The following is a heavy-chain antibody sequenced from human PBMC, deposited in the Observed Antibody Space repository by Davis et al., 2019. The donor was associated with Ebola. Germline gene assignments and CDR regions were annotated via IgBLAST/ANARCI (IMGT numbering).Heavy chain of an antibody. V-gene: IGHV1-18*01. D-gene: IGHD3-22*01. CDR2: ISNHNGDT. CDR1: GFHFSSYG. CDR3: ARDSDSSGYYYIHAFDM. Sequence: ASVKVSCKAAGFHFSSYGFSWVRQAPGQGLEWMGWISNHNGDTSYAQKVQGRVTMTTDTSTSTAYMELRSLRSDDTAVYYCARDSDSSGYYYIHAFDMWGQGTMVTVSS. J-gene: IGHJ3*02.